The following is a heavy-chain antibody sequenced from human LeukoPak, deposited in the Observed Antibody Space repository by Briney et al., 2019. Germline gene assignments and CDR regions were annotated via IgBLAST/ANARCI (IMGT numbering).Heavy chain of an antibody. J-gene: IGHJ4*02. D-gene: IGHD2-15*01. CDR3: GGFGYEAAIDL. V-gene: IGHV3-7*01. CDR2: IKPDGSET. Sequence: GGSLRLSCVASGFMFSTYWMTWVRQAPGKGLEFVANIKPDGSETYYVDSVKGRFTISRDNTKNLVFLQMKSLRGEDAAVYHCGGFGYEAAIDLWGQGTLVTVSS. CDR1: GFMFSTYW.